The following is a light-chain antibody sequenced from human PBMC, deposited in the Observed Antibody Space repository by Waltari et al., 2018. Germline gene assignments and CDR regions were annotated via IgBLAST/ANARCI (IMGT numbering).Light chain of an antibody. CDR3: QQSYSTPRFT. V-gene: IGKV1-39*01. CDR2: AAS. Sequence: DIQMTQSPSSLSASVGDRVTITCRASQSISSYLNWYQQQPGNAPKLLIYAASSLQSGVPSRFSGSGSGTDFTLTIISLQPEDFGTYYCQQSYSTPRFTFGPGTKVEIK. CDR1: QSISSY. J-gene: IGKJ3*01.